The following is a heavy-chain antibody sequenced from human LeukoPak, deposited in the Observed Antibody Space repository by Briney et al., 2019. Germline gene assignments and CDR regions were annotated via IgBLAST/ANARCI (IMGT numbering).Heavy chain of an antibody. D-gene: IGHD5-24*01. Sequence: GGSLRLSCAASGFTFSSYGMHWVRQAPGKVLEMVAFIRYDGSNKYYADSVKGRFTISRDNSKTTLYLQMNSLRAEDTAVYYCAKDRDTAGQRWLHPLDYWGQGTLVTVSS. J-gene: IGHJ4*02. CDR1: GFTFSSYG. CDR3: AKDRDTAGQRWLHPLDY. V-gene: IGHV3-30*02. CDR2: IRYDGSNK.